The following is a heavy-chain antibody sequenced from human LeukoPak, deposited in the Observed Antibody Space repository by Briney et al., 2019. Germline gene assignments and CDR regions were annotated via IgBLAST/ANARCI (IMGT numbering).Heavy chain of an antibody. Sequence: GASLKISCKGSGYSFTTYWIGWVRPMPGKGLESMGIIYPGDSDATYSPSFQGQVTISADKSISTAYLQWSSLKASDSAMYYCGRIPAAGSLKGSFDIWGQGTMVTVSS. D-gene: IGHD6-13*01. CDR1: GYSFTTYW. CDR2: IYPGDSDA. V-gene: IGHV5-51*01. CDR3: GRIPAAGSLKGSFDI. J-gene: IGHJ3*02.